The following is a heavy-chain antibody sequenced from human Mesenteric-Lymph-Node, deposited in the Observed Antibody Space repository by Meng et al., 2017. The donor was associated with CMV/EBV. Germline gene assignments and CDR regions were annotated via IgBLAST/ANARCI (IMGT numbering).Heavy chain of an antibody. CDR1: GFTFSSFG. D-gene: IGHD2-15*01. CDR2: IRYDGSNK. V-gene: IGHV3-30*02. CDR3: AKETGGGSNPDY. Sequence: GESLKISCAASGFTFSSFGMHWVRQAPGKGLEWVAFIRYDGSNKYYADSVKGRFTISRDNSKNTLYLQMNSLRAEDTAVYYCAKETGGGSNPDYWGQGTVVTVSS. J-gene: IGHJ4*02.